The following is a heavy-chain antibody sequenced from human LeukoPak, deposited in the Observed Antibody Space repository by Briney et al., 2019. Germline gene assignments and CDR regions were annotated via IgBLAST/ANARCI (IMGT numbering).Heavy chain of an antibody. D-gene: IGHD6-13*01. CDR3: ATQGIAAAGIYDY. V-gene: IGHV7-4-1*02. CDR2: INTNTGNP. CDR1: GYTFTSYD. J-gene: IGHJ4*02. Sequence: ASVKVSCKASGYTFTSYDINWVRQATGQGLEWMGWINTNTGNPTYAQGFTGRFVFSLDTSVSTAYLQISSLKAEDTAVYYCATQGIAAAGIYDYWGQGTLVTVSS.